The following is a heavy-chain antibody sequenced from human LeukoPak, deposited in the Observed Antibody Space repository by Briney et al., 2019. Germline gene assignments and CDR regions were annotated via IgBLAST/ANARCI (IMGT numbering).Heavy chain of an antibody. CDR3: ARDYIVVVPAAPPFDY. J-gene: IGHJ4*02. D-gene: IGHD2-2*01. Sequence: XASGYTFTSYGISWVRQAPGQGLEWMGRISAYNGNTNYAQKLQGRVTMTTDTSTSTAYMELRSLRSDDTAVYYCARDYIVVVPAAPPFDYWGQGTLVTVSS. CDR1: GYTFTSYG. CDR2: ISAYNGNT. V-gene: IGHV1-18*01.